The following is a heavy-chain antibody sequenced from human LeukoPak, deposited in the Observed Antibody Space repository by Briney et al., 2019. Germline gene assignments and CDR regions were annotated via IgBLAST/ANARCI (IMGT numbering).Heavy chain of an antibody. V-gene: IGHV3-64*01. D-gene: IGHD5-12*01. CDR3: ARANSGYSGYEPNHFDY. CDR1: GFTFSSYA. CDR2: ISCNGGST. Sequence: PGGSLRLSCAASGFTFSSYAMHWVRQAPGKGLEYVSAISCNGGSTYYANSVKGRFTISRDNSKNTLYLQMGSLRAEDMAVYYCARANSGYSGYEPNHFDYWGQGTLVTVSS. J-gene: IGHJ4*02.